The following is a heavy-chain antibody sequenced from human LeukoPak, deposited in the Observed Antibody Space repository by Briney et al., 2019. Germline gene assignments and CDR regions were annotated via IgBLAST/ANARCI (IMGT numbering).Heavy chain of an antibody. CDR1: GGSISSHY. CDR2: IYHSGST. Sequence: PSETLSLTCTVSGGSISSHYWSWIRQPPGKGLEWIGYIYHSGSTNYNPSLKSRVTISVDTSKNQFSLKLSSVTAADTAVYYCARVERPSYYFDYWGQGTLVTVSS. D-gene: IGHD2-2*01. J-gene: IGHJ4*02. CDR3: ARVERPSYYFDY. V-gene: IGHV4-59*08.